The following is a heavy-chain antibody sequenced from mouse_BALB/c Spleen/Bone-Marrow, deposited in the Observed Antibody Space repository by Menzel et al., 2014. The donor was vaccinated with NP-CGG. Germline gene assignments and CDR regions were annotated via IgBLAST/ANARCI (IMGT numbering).Heavy chain of an antibody. CDR1: GYAFSNSW. CDR2: IYPGDGDT. CDR3: TKADGYSALDY. D-gene: IGHD2-3*01. Sequence: QVQLQQPGPELVKPGASVRISCKASGYAFSNSWLNWVKQRPGQGPEWIGRIYPGDGDTYYNGKFKGNATLTADKSSSTAYIQHSSMTSVDSAIYFCTKADGYSALDYWGQGTSVTVSS. J-gene: IGHJ4*01. V-gene: IGHV1-82*01.